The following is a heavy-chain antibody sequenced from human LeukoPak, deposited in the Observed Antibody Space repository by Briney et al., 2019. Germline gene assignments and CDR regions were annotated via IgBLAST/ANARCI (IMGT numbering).Heavy chain of an antibody. V-gene: IGHV4-39*01. CDR3: ARLGFRQWLPFVTNWFDP. CDR2: IYYSGST. D-gene: IGHD6-19*01. Sequence: SETLSLTCTVSGGSISSSSYYWGWIRQPPGKGLEWIGSIYYSGSTYYNPSLKSRVTISVDTSKNQFSLKLSSVTAADTAVYYCARLGFRQWLPFVTNWFDPWGQGTLVTVSS. J-gene: IGHJ5*02. CDR1: GGSISSSSYY.